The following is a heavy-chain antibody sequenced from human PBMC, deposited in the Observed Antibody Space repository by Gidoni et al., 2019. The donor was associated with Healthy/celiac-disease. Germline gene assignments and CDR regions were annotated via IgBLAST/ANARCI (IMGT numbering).Heavy chain of an antibody. J-gene: IGHJ3*02. Sequence: EVQLFESGGGLVEPGGSLSLSCAASGFPFSSCAVGWVRQGLGKGLEWVAAISESGGSTYTADSVKGRFTISRDNSKNTLYLQMNSLRAEDTAVDYCAKAPYSYGFVAFDIWGQGTMVTVSS. CDR1: GFPFSSCA. CDR2: ISESGGST. V-gene: IGHV3-23*01. CDR3: AKAPYSYGFVAFDI. D-gene: IGHD5-18*01.